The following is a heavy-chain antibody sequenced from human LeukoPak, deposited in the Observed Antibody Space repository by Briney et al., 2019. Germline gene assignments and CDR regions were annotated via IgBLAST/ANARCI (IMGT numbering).Heavy chain of an antibody. J-gene: IGHJ5*02. D-gene: IGHD3-10*01. CDR3: ARRRYYSNWFDP. Sequence: SETLSLTCAVYGGSFSGYYWSWIRQPPGKGLEWIGEINHSGSTNYNPSLKSRVTISVDTSKNQFSLKLSSVTAADTAAYYCARRRYYSNWFDPWGQGTLVTVSS. CDR1: GGSFSGYY. V-gene: IGHV4-34*01. CDR2: INHSGST.